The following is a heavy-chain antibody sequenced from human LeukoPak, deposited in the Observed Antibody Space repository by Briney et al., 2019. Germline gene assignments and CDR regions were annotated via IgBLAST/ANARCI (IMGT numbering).Heavy chain of an antibody. D-gene: IGHD3-22*01. Sequence: GGSLRLSCAASGFTFNYAWMSWVRQAPGKGLEWVSGINWNGGSTGYADSVKGRFTISRDNAKNSLYLQMNSLRAEDTALYYCARSNYYDSSGYLDYWGQGTLVTVSS. CDR2: INWNGGST. CDR3: ARSNYYDSSGYLDY. J-gene: IGHJ4*02. V-gene: IGHV3-20*04. CDR1: GFTFNYAW.